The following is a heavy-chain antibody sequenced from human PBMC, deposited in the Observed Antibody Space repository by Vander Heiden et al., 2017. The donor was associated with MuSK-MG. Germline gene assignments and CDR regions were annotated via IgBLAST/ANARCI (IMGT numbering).Heavy chain of an antibody. CDR1: GSTFSSYD. V-gene: IGHV3-13*01. Sequence: EVQLVESGGGLVQPGGSLRLSCAASGSTFSSYDMHWVRQATGKGLEWVSAIGTAGDTYYPGSVKGRFTISRENAKNSLYRQMNSLRAGDTAGYYCAREAHDAFDIWGQGTMGTVS. CDR3: AREAHDAFDI. CDR2: IGTAGDT. J-gene: IGHJ3*02.